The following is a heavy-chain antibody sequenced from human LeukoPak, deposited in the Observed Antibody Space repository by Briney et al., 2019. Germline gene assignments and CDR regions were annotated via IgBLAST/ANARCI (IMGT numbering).Heavy chain of an antibody. V-gene: IGHV3-15*01. D-gene: IGHD3-3*01. Sequence: GGSLRLSCAASGFTFSNAWMSWVRQAPGKGLEWVGRIKSKTDGGTTDYAAPVKGRFTISRDDSKNTLYLQMNSLKPEDTAVYYCTTGMGVTIFGVVITYGMDVWGQGTPVTVSS. CDR3: TTGMGVTIFGVVITYGMDV. CDR2: IKSKTDGGTT. CDR1: GFTFSNAW. J-gene: IGHJ6*02.